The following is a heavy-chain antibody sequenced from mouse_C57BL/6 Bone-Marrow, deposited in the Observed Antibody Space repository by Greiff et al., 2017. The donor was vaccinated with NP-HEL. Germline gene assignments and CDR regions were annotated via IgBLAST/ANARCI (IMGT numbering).Heavy chain of an antibody. CDR3: ARWTIYYYGSSYFAY. V-gene: IGHV1-26*01. CDR1: GYTFTDYY. D-gene: IGHD1-1*01. J-gene: IGHJ2*01. Sequence: VQLQQSGPELVKPGASVKISCKASGYTFTDYYMNWVKQSHGKSLEWIGDINPNNGGTSYNQKFKGKATLTVDKSSSTAYMALRSLTSEDSAVYSCARWTIYYYGSSYFAYWGQGTTLTVSS. CDR2: INPNNGGT.